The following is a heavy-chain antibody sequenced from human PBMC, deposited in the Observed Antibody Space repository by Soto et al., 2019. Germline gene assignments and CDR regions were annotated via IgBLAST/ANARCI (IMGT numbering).Heavy chain of an antibody. CDR2: MNPNSGNT. D-gene: IGHD6-19*01. J-gene: IGHJ6*02. Sequence: ASVKVSCKASGYTLTSYDINWVRQATGQGLEWMGWMNPNSGNTGYAQKFQGRVTMTRNTSITTAYMELTSLRSEDTAVYYCARGAVAGREDYYYGMDVWGQGTTVTVSS. V-gene: IGHV1-8*01. CDR1: GYTLTSYD. CDR3: ARGAVAGREDYYYGMDV.